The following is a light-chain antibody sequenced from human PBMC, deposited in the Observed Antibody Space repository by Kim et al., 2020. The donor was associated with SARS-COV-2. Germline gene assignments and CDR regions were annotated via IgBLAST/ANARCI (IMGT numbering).Light chain of an antibody. CDR3: QQYNNWPRT. V-gene: IGKV3-15*01. J-gene: IGKJ1*01. Sequence: EVVMTQSPATVSLSPGERATLSCRASQSVSSNLAWYQQKTGQAPRLLIYGTSTRATGIPARFSGSGSGTEFTLIINSLQSEDFAVYYCQQYNNWPRTFGQGTKVDIK. CDR1: QSVSSN. CDR2: GTS.